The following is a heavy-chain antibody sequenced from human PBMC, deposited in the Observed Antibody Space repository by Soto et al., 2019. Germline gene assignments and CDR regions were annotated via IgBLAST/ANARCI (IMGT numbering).Heavy chain of an antibody. CDR3: ARGLSTSRGLRYFDWLSYYYGMDV. CDR2: IIPIFGTA. CDR1: GGTFSSYA. D-gene: IGHD3-9*01. J-gene: IGHJ6*02. V-gene: IGHV1-69*13. Sequence: GASVKVSCKASGGTFSSYAISWVRQAPGQGLEWMGGIIPIFGTANYAQKFQGRVTITADESTSTAYMELSSLRSEDTVVYYCARGLSTSRGLRYFDWLSYYYGMDVWGQGTTVTVSS.